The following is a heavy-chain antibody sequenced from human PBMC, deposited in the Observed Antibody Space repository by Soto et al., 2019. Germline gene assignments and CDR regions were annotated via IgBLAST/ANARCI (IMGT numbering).Heavy chain of an antibody. CDR2: ISYDGRSK. D-gene: IGHD3-22*01. Sequence: QVQVVESGGGVVQPGRSLRLSCAASGFIFGTYGMHWVRQAPGKGLEWVAVISYDGRSKYYADSVKGRFTISRDNSKNTLYLQMNSLRAEDTAVYYCAKGPAYYESSGYYFDYWGQGTLVTVSS. J-gene: IGHJ4*02. CDR1: GFIFGTYG. V-gene: IGHV3-30*18. CDR3: AKGPAYYESSGYYFDY.